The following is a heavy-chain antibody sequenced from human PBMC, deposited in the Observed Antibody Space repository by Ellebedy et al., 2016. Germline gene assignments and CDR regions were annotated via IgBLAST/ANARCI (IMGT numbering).Heavy chain of an antibody. D-gene: IGHD6-13*01. J-gene: IGHJ4*02. V-gene: IGHV4-59*12. Sequence: SETLSLTCTVSGGSISSYYWSWIRQPPGKGLEWIGYIYYSGSTNYNPSLKSRVTISVDTSKNQFSLKLTSVTAADTAVYYCARATDSSGWYPFDYWGQGTLVIVSS. CDR3: ARATDSSGWYPFDY. CDR2: IYYSGST. CDR1: GGSISSYY.